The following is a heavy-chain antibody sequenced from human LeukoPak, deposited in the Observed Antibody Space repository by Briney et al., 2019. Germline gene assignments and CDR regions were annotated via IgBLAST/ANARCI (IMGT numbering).Heavy chain of an antibody. V-gene: IGHV4-34*01. CDR3: ARGEQQLVLENWFDP. D-gene: IGHD6-13*01. CDR2: INHSGST. J-gene: IGHJ5*02. CDR1: GGSISSYY. Sequence: PSETLSLTCTVSGGSISSYYWSWIRQPPGKGLEWIGEINHSGSTNYNPSLKSRVTISVDTSKNQFSLKLSSVTAADTAVYYCARGEQQLVLENWFDPWGQGTLVTVSS.